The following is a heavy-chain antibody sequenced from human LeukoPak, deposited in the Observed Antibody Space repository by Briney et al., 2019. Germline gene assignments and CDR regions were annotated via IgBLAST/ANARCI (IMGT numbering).Heavy chain of an antibody. J-gene: IGHJ4*02. CDR3: ARDRVSGSGSIDY. D-gene: IGHD3-10*01. Sequence: GGSLRLSCAASGFTFHSYWMHWVRHAPGKGLVWVSRIDNDGGSTTYADSVKGRFTISRDNAKNTLHLQMNSVRAEDTAVYYCARDRVSGSGSIDYWGQGTLVTVSS. CDR2: IDNDGGST. V-gene: IGHV3-74*01. CDR1: GFTFHSYW.